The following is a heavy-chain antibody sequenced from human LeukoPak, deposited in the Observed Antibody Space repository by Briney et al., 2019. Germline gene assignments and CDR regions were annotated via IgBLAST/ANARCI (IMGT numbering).Heavy chain of an antibody. CDR2: ISSSGSTI. CDR3: ARDTPNYYGSGTHHY. CDR1: GFTFSSYE. D-gene: IGHD3-10*01. Sequence: PGGSLRLSCAASGFTFSSYEMNWVRQAPGKGLEWVSYISSSGSTIYYADSVKGRFTISRDNSRNTLSLEMNNLRVEDTALYYCARDTPNYYGSGTHHYWGQGTLVLVSS. J-gene: IGHJ4*02. V-gene: IGHV3-48*03.